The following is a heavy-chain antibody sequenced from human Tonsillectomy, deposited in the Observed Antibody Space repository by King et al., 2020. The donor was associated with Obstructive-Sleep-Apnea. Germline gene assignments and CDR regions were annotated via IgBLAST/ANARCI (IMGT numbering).Heavy chain of an antibody. CDR1: GFSLTSSGMC. CDR2: IDWDDAQ. Sequence: VTLKESGPALMKPTQTLTLTCTFSGFSLTSSGMCVTWIRQSPGKALEWLGLIDWDDAQYYSTSLKTRHTISKDTHKEQVVLTMTNMVPVDTATYYCERLRVLGAMQWAWSSAAIDFWGQGSLVTVSS. D-gene: IGHD1-26*01. V-gene: IGHV2-70*01. J-gene: IGHJ4*02. CDR3: ERLRVLGAMQWAWSSAAIDF.